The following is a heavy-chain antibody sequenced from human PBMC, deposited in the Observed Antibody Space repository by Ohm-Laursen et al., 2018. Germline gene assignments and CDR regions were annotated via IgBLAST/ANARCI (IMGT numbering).Heavy chain of an antibody. CDR1: DLTLSDNY. CDR2: ISGSGGST. Sequence: SLRLSCAASDLTLSDNYINWVRQAPGKGLEWVSAISGSGGSTYYADSVKGRFTISRDNSKNTLYLQMNSLRAEDTAVYYCANTFRDYWGQGTLVTVSS. V-gene: IGHV3-23*01. J-gene: IGHJ4*02. D-gene: IGHD2/OR15-2a*01. CDR3: ANTFRDY.